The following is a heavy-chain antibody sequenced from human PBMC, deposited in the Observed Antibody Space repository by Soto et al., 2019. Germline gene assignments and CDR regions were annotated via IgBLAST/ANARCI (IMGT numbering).Heavy chain of an antibody. D-gene: IGHD3-16*01. Sequence: EVQLLESGGGLVQPGGSLRLSCAVSGFSFSSYAMSWVRQAPGKGLEWVSAISGSGGSTYYADSVKGRFTISRENSKNTLYLQMNSLRAEDTAVYYCATYRSGLDYWGQGTLVTVSS. V-gene: IGHV3-23*01. CDR3: ATYRSGLDY. J-gene: IGHJ4*02. CDR2: ISGSGGST. CDR1: GFSFSSYA.